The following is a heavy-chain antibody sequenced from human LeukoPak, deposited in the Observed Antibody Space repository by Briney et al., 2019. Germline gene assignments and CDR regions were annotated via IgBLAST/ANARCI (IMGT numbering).Heavy chain of an antibody. CDR1: GYSCTGYF. V-gene: IGHV1-2*02. CDR3: ARSGSTGYSLDY. J-gene: IGHJ4*02. CDR2: IDPNSGDT. Sequence: ASVKVSSKASGYSCTGYFIHWVRQAPGQGLEWMGCIDPNSGDTKYAQKFQGRVSMPRDTSTRTAYMELSRLRSDDTAVYFCARSGSTGYSLDYWGQGTLVTVSS. D-gene: IGHD3-22*01.